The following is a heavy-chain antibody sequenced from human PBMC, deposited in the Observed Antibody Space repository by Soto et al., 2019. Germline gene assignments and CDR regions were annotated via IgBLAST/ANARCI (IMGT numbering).Heavy chain of an antibody. CDR3: AKEWRETGGYYVDC. CDR1: GFSFSKYG. Sequence: QVQLVESGGGVVQPGRSLRLSCAASGFSFSKYGMHWVRQAPGKGLEWVAEMSDDGSKKYYGDSVKGRFTISRDNSKNTLYLLMDSLRPEDTAMYDCAKEWRETGGYYVDCWGQGTLVTVSS. V-gene: IGHV3-30*18. CDR2: MSDDGSKK. J-gene: IGHJ4*02. D-gene: IGHD3-16*01.